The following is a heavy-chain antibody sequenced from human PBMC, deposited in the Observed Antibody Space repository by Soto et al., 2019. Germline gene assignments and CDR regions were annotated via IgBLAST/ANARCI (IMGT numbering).Heavy chain of an antibody. V-gene: IGHV3-23*01. J-gene: IGHJ4*02. D-gene: IGHD6-19*01. CDR1: GVTFSSYA. CDR2: ISSSGGRT. CDR3: AKDARGAQWLALFDY. Sequence: WVCLRLSCAAAGVTFSSYAISCVRQSQCKGLEGVSAISSSGGRTNYADSVKGRFTISTDNSKNTLYLQMNSLRAEDTAVFFSAKDARGAQWLALFDYWGQATLVTVSS.